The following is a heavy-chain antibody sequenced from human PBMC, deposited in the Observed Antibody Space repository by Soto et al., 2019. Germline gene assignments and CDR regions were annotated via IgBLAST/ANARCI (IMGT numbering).Heavy chain of an antibody. D-gene: IGHD3-3*01. CDR3: ARGRFYVLRFFEWLPHDALDI. Sequence: ASVKVSCKASGYTFTSYDINWVRQATGQGLEWMGWMNPNSGNTGYAQKFQGRVTMTRNTSISTAYMELSSLRSEDTAVYYCARGRFYVLRFFEWLPHDALDIWGQGTMVTVSS. CDR1: GYTFTSYD. J-gene: IGHJ3*02. V-gene: IGHV1-8*01. CDR2: MNPNSGNT.